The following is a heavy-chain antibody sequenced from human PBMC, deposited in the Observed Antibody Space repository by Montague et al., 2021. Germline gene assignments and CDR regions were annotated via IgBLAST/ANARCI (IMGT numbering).Heavy chain of an antibody. Sequence: SLRLSCAASGFTFGSSAMSWVRQAPGKGLEWVSSIGDSGRNTYYADSVKGRSTVSRDNSKNTLYLQMNSLSPEDTAVYYCAKRMAIYKQLYYFDYWGQGALVTVSS. V-gene: IGHV3-23*01. CDR3: AKRMAIYKQLYYFDY. CDR1: GFTFGSSA. J-gene: IGHJ4*02. D-gene: IGHD5-24*01. CDR2: IGDSGRNT.